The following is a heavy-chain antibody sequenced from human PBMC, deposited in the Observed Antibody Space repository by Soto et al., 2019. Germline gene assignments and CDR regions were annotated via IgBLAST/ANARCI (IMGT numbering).Heavy chain of an antibody. D-gene: IGHD3-22*01. Sequence: LSLTCAASGFTFSDYYMSWIRQAPGKGLEWVSYISSSGSTIYYADSVKGRFTISRDNAKNSLYLQMNSLRAEDTAVYYCARAGGGYYDSSGYYYTEYNWFDPWGQGTLVTVSS. J-gene: IGHJ5*02. CDR1: GFTFSDYY. CDR3: ARAGGGYYDSSGYYYTEYNWFDP. CDR2: ISSSGSTI. V-gene: IGHV3-11*01.